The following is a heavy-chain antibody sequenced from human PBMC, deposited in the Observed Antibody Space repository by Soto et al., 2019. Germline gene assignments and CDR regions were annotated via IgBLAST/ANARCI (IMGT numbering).Heavy chain of an antibody. Sequence: GGSLRLSCAASGFTFSDYYMSWIRQAPGKGLEWVSYISSSGSTIYYADSVKSRFTISRDNAKNSLYLQMNSLRAEDTAVYYCARRAQYSGYENDAFDIWGQGTMVTVSS. V-gene: IGHV3-11*01. CDR1: GFTFSDYY. J-gene: IGHJ3*02. D-gene: IGHD5-12*01. CDR2: ISSSGSTI. CDR3: ARRAQYSGYENDAFDI.